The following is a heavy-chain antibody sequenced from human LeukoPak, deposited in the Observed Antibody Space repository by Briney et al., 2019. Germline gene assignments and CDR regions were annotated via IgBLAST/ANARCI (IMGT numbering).Heavy chain of an antibody. CDR2: IYYSGST. D-gene: IGHD3-10*01. CDR1: GGSISSSIYY. Sequence: SQTLSLTCTVSGGSISSSIYYWGWIRQPPGKGLEWIGYIYYSGSTNYNPSLKSRVTISVDTSKNQFSLKLSSVTAADTAVYYCARDLYEYYGSGSLNWFDPWGQGTLVTVSS. V-gene: IGHV4-61*01. J-gene: IGHJ5*02. CDR3: ARDLYEYYGSGSLNWFDP.